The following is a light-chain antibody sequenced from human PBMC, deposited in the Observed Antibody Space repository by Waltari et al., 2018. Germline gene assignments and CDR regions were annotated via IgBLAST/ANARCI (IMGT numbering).Light chain of an antibody. CDR3: QHYDSYPLT. Sequence: DIQLTQSPSSLSASVGDRVTITCQASQDITKYLNWYQQKPGKAPRLLIYDASVLETGVPSRFSGSGSGTHFTFTISSLQPDDFATYYCQHYDSYPLTFGPGTNVDIK. V-gene: IGKV1-33*01. CDR1: QDITKY. J-gene: IGKJ3*01. CDR2: DAS.